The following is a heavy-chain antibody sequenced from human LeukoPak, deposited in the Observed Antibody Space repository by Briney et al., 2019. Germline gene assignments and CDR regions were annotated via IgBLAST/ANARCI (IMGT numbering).Heavy chain of an antibody. CDR2: NYHSGST. Sequence: SETPSLTCAVSGGSLSSSNWWSWGRPPPGEGLEWVGGNYHSGSTYYNPSLKSRVTISVDTSKNQFSLKLSSVTAADTAVYYCAREGVSSGWYRPHEFQHWGQGTLVTVSS. CDR3: AREGVSSGWYRPHEFQH. V-gene: IGHV4-4*02. CDR1: GGSLSSSNW. D-gene: IGHD6-19*01. J-gene: IGHJ1*01.